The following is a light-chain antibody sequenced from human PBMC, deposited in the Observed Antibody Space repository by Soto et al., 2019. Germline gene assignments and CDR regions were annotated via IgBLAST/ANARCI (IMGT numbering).Light chain of an antibody. V-gene: IGLV2-8*01. CDR2: EVS. CDR1: SSDTGDYNY. Sequence: QFVLTQPPSASGSPGQSVTISCSGTSSDTGDYNYVSWYQQHPGKAPKLMIYEVSKRPSGVPDRFSGSKSGNTASLTVSGLQAEDEADYYCSSYAGSDNYVFGTGTKLTVL. CDR3: SSYAGSDNYV. J-gene: IGLJ1*01.